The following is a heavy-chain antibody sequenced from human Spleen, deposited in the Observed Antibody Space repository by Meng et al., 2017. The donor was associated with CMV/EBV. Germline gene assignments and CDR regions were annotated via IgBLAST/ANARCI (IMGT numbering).Heavy chain of an antibody. CDR2: ISSRSTTI. Sequence: GESLKISCAASKFIFSSYSMNWVRQAPGKGLEWVSYISSRSTTIYYADSVKGRFTISRDNAKNSLYLQINTLRAEDTAVYYCARHIGYCTGDSCPNYLDYWGQETLVTVSS. J-gene: IGHJ4*02. D-gene: IGHD2-8*02. CDR3: ARHIGYCTGDSCPNYLDY. V-gene: IGHV3-48*04. CDR1: KFIFSSYS.